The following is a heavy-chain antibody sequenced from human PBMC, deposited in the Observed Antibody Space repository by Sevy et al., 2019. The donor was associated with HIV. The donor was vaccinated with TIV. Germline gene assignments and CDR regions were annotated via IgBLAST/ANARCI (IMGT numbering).Heavy chain of an antibody. CDR1: GFTFSTYT. CDR2: ITSSRKFK. D-gene: IGHD3-16*01. J-gene: IGHJ6*02. Sequence: GGSLRLSCAASGFTFSTYTMNWVRQAPGKGLEWVSSITSSRKFKYYADALKGRLTISRDDAKNSVFLQINSLRVEDTAVYYCARAGGLVDGGMDVWGQGTTVTVSS. V-gene: IGHV3-21*01. CDR3: ARAGGLVDGGMDV.